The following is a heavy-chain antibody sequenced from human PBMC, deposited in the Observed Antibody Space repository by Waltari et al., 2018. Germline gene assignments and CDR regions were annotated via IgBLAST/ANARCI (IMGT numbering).Heavy chain of an antibody. D-gene: IGHD7-27*01. CDR3: VTWGDLGNF. V-gene: IGHV3-7*01. CDR2: KKQDGSEI. Sequence: EVQLVESGGGLVQPGGSLRLSCAGSGFSFNNYWMSWLRQAPGKGLEGVAHKKQDGSEIYYVDSVKGRFSISRDNAKKSLYLQMNSLRGDDTAVFYCVTWGDLGNFWGQGTLVTVSA. J-gene: IGHJ4*02. CDR1: GFSFNNYW.